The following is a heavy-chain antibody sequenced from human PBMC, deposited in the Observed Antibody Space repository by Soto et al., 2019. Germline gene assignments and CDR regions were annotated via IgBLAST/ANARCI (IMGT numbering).Heavy chain of an antibody. Sequence: QVQLQVSGPGLVKPSQTLSLTCNVSGDSITSGGYYWSWIRQQPGKGLEWIGYVYHSGSTYYNPSLKSGIPRSPKPSKNQFSLKLSSVTVADTAVYYWARQTTIIRPRGVFITYGGPFAPWGQGTLVTVSS. CDR1: GDSITSGGYY. D-gene: IGHD3-10*01. CDR3: ARQTTIIRPRGVFITYGGPFAP. J-gene: IGHJ5*02. CDR2: VYHSGST. V-gene: IGHV4-31*03.